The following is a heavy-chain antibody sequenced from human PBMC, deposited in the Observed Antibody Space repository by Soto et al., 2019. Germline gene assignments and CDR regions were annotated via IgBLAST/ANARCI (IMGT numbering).Heavy chain of an antibody. CDR1: GFTFSSYG. CDR3: GREIYDSSGYYSRPWGMDV. V-gene: IGHV3-33*01. Sequence: QVQLVESGGGVVQPGRPLRLSCAASGFTFSSYGMHWVRQAPGKGLEWVAVIWYDGSNKYYADSVKGRFTISRDNSKNTLYLQMNSLRAEDTAIYYCGREIYDSSGYYSRPWGMDVWGQGTTVTVSS. D-gene: IGHD3-22*01. J-gene: IGHJ6*02. CDR2: IWYDGSNK.